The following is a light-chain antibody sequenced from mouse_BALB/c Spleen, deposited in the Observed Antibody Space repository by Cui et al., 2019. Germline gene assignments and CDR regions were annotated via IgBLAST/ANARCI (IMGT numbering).Light chain of an antibody. CDR1: QSIGTS. V-gene: IGKV5-48*01. CDR2: YAS. Sequence: DILLTQSPAILSVSPGERVSFSCRASQSIGTSIHWYQQRTNGSPRLLIKYASESISGIPSRFSGSGSGTDFTLSINSVESEDIADYYCQQSNSWPPYTFGGGTKLEIK. CDR3: QQSNSWPPYT. J-gene: IGKJ2*01.